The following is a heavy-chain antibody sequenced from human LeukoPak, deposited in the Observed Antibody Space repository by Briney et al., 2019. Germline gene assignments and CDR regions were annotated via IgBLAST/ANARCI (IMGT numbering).Heavy chain of an antibody. CDR2: IYTSGST. D-gene: IGHD6-13*01. CDR3: ARAYSSSRFNWFDP. CDR1: GGSISSCY. V-gene: IGHV4-4*07. Sequence: PSETLSLTCTVSGGSISSCYWSWIRQPAWKGLEWIGRIYTSGSTNYNPSLKSRVTMSVDTSKNQFSLKLSSVTAADTAVYYCARAYSSSRFNWFDPWGQGTLVTVSS. J-gene: IGHJ5*02.